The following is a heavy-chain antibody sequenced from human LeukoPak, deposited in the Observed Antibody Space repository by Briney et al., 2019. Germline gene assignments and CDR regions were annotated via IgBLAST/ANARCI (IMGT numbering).Heavy chain of an antibody. D-gene: IGHD2-8*02. CDR3: ARDRQCSVTYSCYYYGLDV. V-gene: IGHV3-48*03. CDR2: ITTSDTTI. J-gene: IGHJ6*02. CDR1: GFTFSSFE. Sequence: PGGSLRLSCAASGFTFSSFEMNWVRQAPGKGLEWVSYITTSDTTIYYADSVKGRFTISRDNAKNSLYLQMNSLRADDTAVYYCARDRQCSVTYSCYYYGLDVWGQGTTVTVSS.